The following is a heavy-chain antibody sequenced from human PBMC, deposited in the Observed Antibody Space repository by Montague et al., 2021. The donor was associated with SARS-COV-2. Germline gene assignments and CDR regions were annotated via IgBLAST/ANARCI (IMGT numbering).Heavy chain of an antibody. D-gene: IGHD6-19*01. Sequence: SLRLSCAASGLTFNNYAFSWVRQAPGKGLKWVSIIYRGGSITYYADALKGRYTISRDDFKNTVYLQMNSLRADDTAVYCCATRYNSGWHDALGIWGQGTMVTVSS. CDR1: GLTFNNYA. CDR2: IYRGGSIT. V-gene: IGHV3-23*03. J-gene: IGHJ3*02. CDR3: ATRYNSGWHDALGI.